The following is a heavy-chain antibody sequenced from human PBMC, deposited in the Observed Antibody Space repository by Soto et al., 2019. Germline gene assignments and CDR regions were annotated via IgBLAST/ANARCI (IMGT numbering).Heavy chain of an antibody. D-gene: IGHD6-13*01. CDR2: ISGSGGST. CDR1: GFTFSSYA. V-gene: IGHV3-23*01. Sequence: GGSLRLSCAASGFTFSSYAMSWVRQAPGKGLEWVSAISGSGGSTYYADSVKGRFTISRDNSKNTLYLQMNSLRVEDTAVSYCAKYSAAGTDFFQHWGQVTLVTVSS. CDR3: AKYSAAGTDFFQH. J-gene: IGHJ1*01.